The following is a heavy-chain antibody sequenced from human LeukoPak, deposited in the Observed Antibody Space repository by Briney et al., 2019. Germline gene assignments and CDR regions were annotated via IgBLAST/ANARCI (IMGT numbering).Heavy chain of an antibody. J-gene: IGHJ3*02. V-gene: IGHV1-24*01. CDR2: FDPEDGET. Sequence: GASVKVSCKVSGYTLTELSMHWVRQAPGKGLEWMGGFDPEDGETIYAQKFQGRVTMTEDTSTDTACMELSSLRSEDTAVYYCATDRGAVAHDAFDIWGQGTMVTVSS. D-gene: IGHD6-19*01. CDR1: GYTLTELS. CDR3: ATDRGAVAHDAFDI.